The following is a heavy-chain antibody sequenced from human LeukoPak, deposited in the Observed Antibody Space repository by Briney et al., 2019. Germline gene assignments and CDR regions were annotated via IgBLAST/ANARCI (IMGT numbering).Heavy chain of an antibody. V-gene: IGHV1-2*02. CDR2: INPNSGGT. CDR1: KDTLTGYY. D-gene: IGHD1-7*01. Sequence: ASVKVSCKASKDTLTGYYMHWVRQAPGQGLEWMGWINPNSGGTKYAQKFQGRVTMTRDTSITTVYMELSGLRSDDTAVYYCAREGTSASWFYWGQGTLVTVPS. CDR3: AREGTSASWFY. J-gene: IGHJ4*02.